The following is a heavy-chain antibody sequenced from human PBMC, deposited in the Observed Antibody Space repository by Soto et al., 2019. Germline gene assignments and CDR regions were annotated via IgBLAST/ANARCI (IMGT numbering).Heavy chain of an antibody. V-gene: IGHV3-23*01. CDR3: AKDTAGPLDY. CDR2: LSDGGGST. D-gene: IGHD6-13*01. J-gene: IGHJ4*02. Sequence: EVQLLESGGGLVQPGGSLRLSCAASGFTFSNYAMSWVRQAPGKGLEWVSGLSDGGGSTFYADSVKGRFTISRDNAKNTLYLQMSSLRAEDTAVYYCAKDTAGPLDYWGQGTLVTVSS. CDR1: GFTFSNYA.